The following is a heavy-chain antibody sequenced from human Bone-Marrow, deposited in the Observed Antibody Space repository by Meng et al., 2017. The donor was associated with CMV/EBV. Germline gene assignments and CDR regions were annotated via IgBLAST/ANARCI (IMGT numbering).Heavy chain of an antibody. CDR2: IYPGDSDT. CDR1: GYSFSSYW. CDR3: ARGLRYSDSSGYYYGTYWFDP. V-gene: IGHV5-51*01. Sequence: KVSCKGSGYSFSSYWIAWVRQTPGKGLERMGIIYPGDSDTRYSPSFQGQVTISADRSISAAYLQWSSLKASDTAMYYCARGLRYSDSSGYYYGTYWFDPWGQGTLVTVSS. J-gene: IGHJ5*02. D-gene: IGHD3-22*01.